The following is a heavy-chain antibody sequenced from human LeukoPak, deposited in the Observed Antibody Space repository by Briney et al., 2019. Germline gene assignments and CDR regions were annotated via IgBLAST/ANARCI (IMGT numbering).Heavy chain of an antibody. D-gene: IGHD3-10*01. V-gene: IGHV3-64D*06. Sequence: GGSLRLSCSASGFTFSNYAMHWVRQAPGKGLEYVSAITINIDRTFYADSVQGRFTISRDNSANTSLQMSSLRPEDTAVYYCVKPARGSGIQNGFDYWGQGTLVTVSS. CDR2: ITINIDRT. CDR3: VKPARGSGIQNGFDY. CDR1: GFTFSNYA. J-gene: IGHJ4*02.